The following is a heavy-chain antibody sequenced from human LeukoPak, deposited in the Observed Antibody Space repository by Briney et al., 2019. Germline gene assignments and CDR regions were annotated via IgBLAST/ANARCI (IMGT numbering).Heavy chain of an antibody. CDR2: ISSSSSYI. CDR1: GFTFSSYS. CDR3: ARRGIAAAGDYFDY. V-gene: IGHV3-21*01. J-gene: IGHJ4*02. D-gene: IGHD6-13*01. Sequence: GGSLRLSCAASGFTFSSYSMNWVRQAPGKGLEWVSSISSSSSYIYYADSVKGRFTISRDNAKNSLYLQMNSLRAEDTAVYYCARRGIAAAGDYFDYWGQGPLVTVSS.